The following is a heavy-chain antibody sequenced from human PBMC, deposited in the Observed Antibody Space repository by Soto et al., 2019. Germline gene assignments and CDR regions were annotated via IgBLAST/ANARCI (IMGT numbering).Heavy chain of an antibody. Sequence: GGSLRLCWAASGCTLSSGSRSWVRQAPGKGLEWVSAISGSGGSTYYADSVKGRFTISRDNSKNTLYLQMNSLRAEDTAVYYCVGGYSGYDYFDYWGQGTLVPVSS. CDR3: VGGYSGYDYFDY. D-gene: IGHD5-12*01. V-gene: IGHV3-23*01. J-gene: IGHJ4*02. CDR1: GCTLSSGS. CDR2: ISGSGGST.